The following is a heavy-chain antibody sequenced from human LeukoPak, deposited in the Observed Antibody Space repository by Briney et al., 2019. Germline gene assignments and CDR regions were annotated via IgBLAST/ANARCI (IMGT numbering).Heavy chain of an antibody. V-gene: IGHV3-13*01. D-gene: IGHD1-26*01. CDR2: IGTAGDT. CDR3: ARVVGLGDYYYYYYMDV. Sequence: GGSLRLSCAASGFTFSSYDMHWVRQATGKGLEWVSAIGTAGDTYYPGSVKGRFTISRDNARNLMYLQMNSLRAEDTALYFCARVVGLGDYYYYYYMDVWGKGTTVIVSS. CDR1: GFTFSSYD. J-gene: IGHJ6*03.